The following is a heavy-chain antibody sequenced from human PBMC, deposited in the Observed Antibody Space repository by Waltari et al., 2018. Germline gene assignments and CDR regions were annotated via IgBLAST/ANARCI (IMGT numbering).Heavy chain of an antibody. Sequence: EVQLVESGGGLVKPGGSLRLSCAASGFTFSSYSMNWVRQAPGKGLEWASSISSSSSYIYYADSGKGRFTISRDNAKNSLYLQMNSLRAEDTAVYYCARDLSATTPFFDYWGQGTLVTVSS. J-gene: IGHJ4*02. D-gene: IGHD4-4*01. CDR1: GFTFSSYS. CDR3: ARDLSATTPFFDY. V-gene: IGHV3-21*01. CDR2: ISSSSSYI.